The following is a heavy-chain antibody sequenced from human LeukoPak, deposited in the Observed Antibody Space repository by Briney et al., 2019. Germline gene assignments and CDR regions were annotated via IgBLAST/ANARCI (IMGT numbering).Heavy chain of an antibody. CDR1: GFTFSSYA. J-gene: IGHJ4*02. D-gene: IGHD5-24*01. V-gene: IGHV3-21*06. CDR3: TRVGYIDEGIDY. Sequence: GGSPRLSCAASGFTFSSYAMSWVRQAPGKGLEWVSSISSSSSYIYYADSVKGRFTISRDNAKNSLYLQMNSLRAEDTAIYYCTRVGYIDEGIDYWGQGTLVTVSS. CDR2: ISSSSSYI.